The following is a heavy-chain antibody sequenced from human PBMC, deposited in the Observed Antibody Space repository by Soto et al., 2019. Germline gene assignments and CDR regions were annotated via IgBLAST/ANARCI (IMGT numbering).Heavy chain of an antibody. J-gene: IGHJ6*03. Sequence: SETLFLTCAVYGGSFSGYYWSWIRQPPGKGLEWIGEINHSGSTNYNPSLKSRVTISVDTSKNQFSLKLSSVTAADTAVYYCARRGSGWGFGYYYYYMDVWGKGTTVTVSS. V-gene: IGHV4-34*01. D-gene: IGHD6-19*01. CDR1: GGSFSGYY. CDR3: ARRGSGWGFGYYYYYMDV. CDR2: INHSGST.